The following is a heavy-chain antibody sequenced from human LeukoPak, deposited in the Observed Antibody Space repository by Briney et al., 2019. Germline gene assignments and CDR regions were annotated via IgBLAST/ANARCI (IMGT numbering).Heavy chain of an antibody. V-gene: IGHV4-59*08. CDR1: GGSISSYY. D-gene: IGHD3-16*01. J-gene: IGHJ3*01. Sequence: PSETLSLTCTVSGGSISSYYWSWIRQPPGKGLEWIGYIYYSGSTNYNPSLKSRVTISVDTSKNQFSLKLSSVTAADTAVYYCARVGVSSFHDTFDLWGQGTMVTVSS. CDR3: ARVGVSSFHDTFDL. CDR2: IYYSGST.